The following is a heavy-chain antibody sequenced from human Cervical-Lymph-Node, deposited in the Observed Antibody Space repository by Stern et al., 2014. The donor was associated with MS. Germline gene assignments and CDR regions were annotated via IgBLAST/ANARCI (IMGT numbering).Heavy chain of an antibody. V-gene: IGHV1-69*06. CDR1: GG. D-gene: IGHD3-10*01. CDR3: ARGSGDNWFGP. CDR2: VIPVVGTS. J-gene: IGHJ5*02. Sequence: VPLVESGAEVKKPGSSVKVSCTSSGGISWVRQAPGHGLEWMGGVIPVVGTSNYAQKFQGRVTITADTSTNTTYLHLSRLTSADTAIYYCARGSGDNWFGPWGQGTLVTVSS.